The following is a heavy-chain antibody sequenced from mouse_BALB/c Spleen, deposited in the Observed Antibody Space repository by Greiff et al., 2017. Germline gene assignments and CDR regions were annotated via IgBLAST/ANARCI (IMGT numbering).Heavy chain of an antibody. J-gene: IGHJ2*01. CDR3: AHYGAFDY. CDR1: GFNIKDTY. V-gene: IGHV14-3*02. D-gene: IGHD1-1*01. CDR2: IDPANGNT. Sequence: VQLKESGAELVKPGASVKLSCTASGFNIKDTYMHWVKQRPEQGLEWIGRIDPANGNTKYDPKFQGKATITADTSSNTAYLQLSSLTSEDTAVYYCAHYGAFDYWGQGTTLTVSS.